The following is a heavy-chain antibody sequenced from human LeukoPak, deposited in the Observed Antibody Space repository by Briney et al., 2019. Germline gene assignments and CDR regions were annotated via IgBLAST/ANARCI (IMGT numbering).Heavy chain of an antibody. D-gene: IGHD6-19*01. CDR2: FDPEDGET. CDR3: ATVTYSSGWYLDY. V-gene: IGHV1-24*01. J-gene: IGHJ4*02. CDR1: GYTLTELS. Sequence: ASVKVSCTVSGYTLTELSMHWVRQAPGKGLEWMGGFDPEDGETIYAQKFQGRVTMTEDTSTDTAYMELSSLRSEDTAVYYCATVTYSSGWYLDYWGQGTLVTVSS.